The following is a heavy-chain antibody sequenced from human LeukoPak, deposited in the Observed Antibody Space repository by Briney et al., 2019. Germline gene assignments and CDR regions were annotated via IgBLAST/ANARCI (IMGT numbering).Heavy chain of an antibody. CDR2: ISYDGSYE. CDR1: GGSFSGYY. D-gene: IGHD1-26*01. Sequence: PSETLSLTCAVYGGSFSGYYWSWIRQAPGKGLEWVAVISYDGSYEYYVESVKGRFTISRDNSKNTLYLQMSSLGAEDTAVYYCAKDLSGSYSVDYWGQGTLVTVSS. V-gene: IGHV3-30*18. J-gene: IGHJ4*02. CDR3: AKDLSGSYSVDY.